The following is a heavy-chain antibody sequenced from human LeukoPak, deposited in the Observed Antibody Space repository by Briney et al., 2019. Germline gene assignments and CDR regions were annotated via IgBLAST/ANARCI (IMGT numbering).Heavy chain of an antibody. Sequence: QAGGSLRLSCAASGFTFSSYGMHWVRQAPGKGLEWVAVIWYDGSNKYYADSVKGRFTISRDNSKNTLYLQMNSLRAEDTAVYYCARDRAAVAGHFDYWGQGTLVTVSS. J-gene: IGHJ4*02. V-gene: IGHV3-33*01. CDR3: ARDRAAVAGHFDY. D-gene: IGHD6-19*01. CDR1: GFTFSSYG. CDR2: IWYDGSNK.